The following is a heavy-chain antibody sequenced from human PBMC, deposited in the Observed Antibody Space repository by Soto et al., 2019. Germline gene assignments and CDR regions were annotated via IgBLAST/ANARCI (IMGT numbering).Heavy chain of an antibody. CDR1: GYTFTSYA. V-gene: IGHV1-3*04. CDR2: INTGNGNT. J-gene: IGHJ4*02. D-gene: IGHD2-21*02. Sequence: GASVKVSCKASGYTFTSYAMHWVRQAPGQSLEWMGWINTGNGNTKYSQKFQGRVTITRDTSASTAYMELSSLRSEDTAVYYCARDHPMPTYCGGDCLMDYWGQGTLVTVSS. CDR3: ARDHPMPTYCGGDCLMDY.